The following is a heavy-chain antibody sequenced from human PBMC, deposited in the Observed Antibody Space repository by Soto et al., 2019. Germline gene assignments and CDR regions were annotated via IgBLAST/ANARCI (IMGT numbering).Heavy chain of an antibody. Sequence: ASVKVSCKASGYTFTSYGISWVRQAPGQGLQWMGWISAYNGNTNYAQKLQGRVTMTTDTSTSTAYMERRSLRSDDTAVYYCARPYYDFWSGPGENAFDIWGQGTMVTVSS. V-gene: IGHV1-18*01. CDR1: GYTFTSYG. J-gene: IGHJ3*02. D-gene: IGHD3-3*01. CDR2: ISAYNGNT. CDR3: ARPYYDFWSGPGENAFDI.